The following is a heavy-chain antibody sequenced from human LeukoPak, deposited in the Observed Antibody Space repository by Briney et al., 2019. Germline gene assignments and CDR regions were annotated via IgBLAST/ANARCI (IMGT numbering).Heavy chain of an antibody. CDR3: ARDGPGYSSPDAFDI. D-gene: IGHD6-19*01. J-gene: IGHJ3*02. V-gene: IGHV3-23*01. CDR1: GFTFSSYA. Sequence: GGSLRLSCAASGFTFSSYAMSWVRQAPGKGLEWVSAISGSGGSTYYADSVKGRFTISRDNAKNSLYLQMNRLRAEDTAVYYCARDGPGYSSPDAFDIWGQGTMVTVSS. CDR2: ISGSGGST.